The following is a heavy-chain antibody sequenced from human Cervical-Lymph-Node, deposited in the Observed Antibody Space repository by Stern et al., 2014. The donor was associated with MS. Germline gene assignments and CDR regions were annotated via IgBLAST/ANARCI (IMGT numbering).Heavy chain of an antibody. D-gene: IGHD3-22*01. CDR3: AREGGPTMKNSFDL. CDR1: GDTFGGTY. V-gene: IGHV1-2*02. J-gene: IGHJ4*02. CDR2: INLNSGVT. Sequence: VQLVESEAELKEPGASVKVSCKASGDTFGGTYLHWVRQAPGQGLEWMAWINLNSGVTKFAQNFRGRVTLTRDTSNNTAYMELDSLTSDDTAVYYCAREGGPTMKNSFDLWGQGTVVTVSS.